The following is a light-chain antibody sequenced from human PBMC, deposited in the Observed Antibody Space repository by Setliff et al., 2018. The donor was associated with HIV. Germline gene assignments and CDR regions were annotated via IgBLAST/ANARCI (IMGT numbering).Light chain of an antibody. CDR1: SSNIGAGYD. V-gene: IGLV1-40*01. CDR3: QSYDSSLSGSDV. CDR2: GNS. J-gene: IGLJ1*01. Sequence: SVLTQPPSVSGAPGQRVTISCTGSSSNIGAGYDVHWYQQLPGTAPKILIYGNSNRPSGVPDRFSGSKSGTSASLAITGLQAEDEADYYCQSYDSSLSGSDVFGTGTKVTVL.